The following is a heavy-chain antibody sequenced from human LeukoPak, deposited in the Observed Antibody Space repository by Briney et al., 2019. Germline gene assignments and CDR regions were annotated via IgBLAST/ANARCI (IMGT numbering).Heavy chain of an antibody. CDR3: VRDRGTYRPIDY. J-gene: IGHJ4*02. CDR1: GFTFSDYY. Sequence: PGGSLRLSCAASGFTFSDYYMNWVRQAPGKGLEWVSSISYTGTYIYYADSVKGRFTISRDNAQNSLYLQMNSLRVEDTAIYYCVRDRGTYRPIDYWGQGTLVTVSS. CDR2: ISYTGTYI. D-gene: IGHD1-26*01. V-gene: IGHV3-69-1*02.